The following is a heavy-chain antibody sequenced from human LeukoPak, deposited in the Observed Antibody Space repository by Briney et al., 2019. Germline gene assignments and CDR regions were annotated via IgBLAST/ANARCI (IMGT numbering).Heavy chain of an antibody. CDR2: ISVYNGNT. CDR3: ARETYCSGGSCFDY. D-gene: IGHD2-15*01. Sequence: ASVKVSCKTSGYTLTKFGITWVRQAPGQGLEWMGWISVYNGNTNYAQKFQDRVTVTTDTSTSTAYMELSSLRSEDTAVYYCARETYCSGGSCFDYWGQGTLVTVSS. J-gene: IGHJ4*02. CDR1: GYTLTKFG. V-gene: IGHV1-18*01.